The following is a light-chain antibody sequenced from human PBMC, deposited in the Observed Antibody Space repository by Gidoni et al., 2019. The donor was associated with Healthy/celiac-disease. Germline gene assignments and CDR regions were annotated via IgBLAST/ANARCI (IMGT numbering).Light chain of an antibody. V-gene: IGKV3-20*01. CDR1: QSVSSSY. J-gene: IGKJ2*01. CDR2: GAS. Sequence: EIVLTQSPGTLSFSPGERATLSCRDGQSVSSSYLAWDQQIPGQAPRLLIYGASSRATGIPDRFSGRGSGTDFTLTISRLEPEDFAVYYCQQYGSSPLYTFGQGTKLEFK. CDR3: QQYGSSPLYT.